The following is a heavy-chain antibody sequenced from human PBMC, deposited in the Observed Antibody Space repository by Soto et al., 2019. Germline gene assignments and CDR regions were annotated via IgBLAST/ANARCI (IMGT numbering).Heavy chain of an antibody. D-gene: IGHD5-12*01. Sequence: GASVKVSCKASGYTFTSYYMHWVRQAPGQGLEWMGIINPSGGSTSYAQKFQGRVTMTRDTSTSTVYMELSSLRSEDTAVYYCARDPIRYEPFGELDYWGQGTLVTVSS. J-gene: IGHJ4*02. CDR3: ARDPIRYEPFGELDY. CDR2: INPSGGST. CDR1: GYTFTSYY. V-gene: IGHV1-46*01.